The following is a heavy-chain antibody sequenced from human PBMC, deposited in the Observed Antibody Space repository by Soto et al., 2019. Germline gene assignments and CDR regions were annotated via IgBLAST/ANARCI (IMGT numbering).Heavy chain of an antibody. CDR2: IIPIFGTA. J-gene: IGHJ4*02. CDR3: ARGSSLYSSSWYYFEY. Sequence: QVQLVQSGAEVKKPGSSVKVSCKASGGRFSSYAISWVRQAPGQGLEWMGGIIPIFGTANYAQKFQGRVTITADKSTSTAYMELSSLRSEDTAVYYCARGSSLYSSSWYYFEYWGQGTLVTVSS. D-gene: IGHD6-13*01. CDR1: GGRFSSYA. V-gene: IGHV1-69*06.